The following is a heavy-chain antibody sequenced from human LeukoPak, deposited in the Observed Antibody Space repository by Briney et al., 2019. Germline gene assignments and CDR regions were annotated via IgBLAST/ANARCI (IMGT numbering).Heavy chain of an antibody. J-gene: IGHJ4*02. Sequence: GGSLRLSCAASGFTFSKNAMSWVRQAPGKGLEWFSSLSGSGADTYYADSVKGRFTISRDNAKNTAYLQMNSLRAEDTAVYYCAKDPYGTRYFDYWGQGTLVTVSS. CDR1: GFTFSKNA. D-gene: IGHD2-2*01. V-gene: IGHV3-23*01. CDR2: LSGSGADT. CDR3: AKDPYGTRYFDY.